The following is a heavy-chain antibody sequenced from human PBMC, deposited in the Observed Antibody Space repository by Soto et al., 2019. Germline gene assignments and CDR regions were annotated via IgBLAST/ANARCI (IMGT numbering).Heavy chain of an antibody. CDR2: IYYSGST. V-gene: IGHV4-31*03. Sequence: QVQLQESGPGLVKPSQTLSLTCTVSGGSISSGGYYWSWIRQHPGKGLEWIGYIYYSGSTYYNPSLKSRVTISVDTSKNQFSLKLSSVTAADTAVYYCARSIAVAGIGRKGWFDPWGQGTLVTVSS. D-gene: IGHD6-19*01. J-gene: IGHJ5*02. CDR3: ARSIAVAGIGRKGWFDP. CDR1: GGSISSGGYY.